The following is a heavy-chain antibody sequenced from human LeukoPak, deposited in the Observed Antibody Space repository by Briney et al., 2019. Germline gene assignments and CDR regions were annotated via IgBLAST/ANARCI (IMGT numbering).Heavy chain of an antibody. CDR3: ARDKGRGSSPPGIAAAGTRIFDY. Sequence: SETLSLTCAVYGGSFSGYYWSWIRQPPGKGLEWIGEINHSGSTNYNPSLKSRVTISVDTSKNQFSLKLSSVTAADTAVYYCARDKGRGSSPPGIAAAGTRIFDYWGQGTLVTVSS. J-gene: IGHJ4*02. D-gene: IGHD6-13*01. CDR1: GGSFSGYY. CDR2: INHSGST. V-gene: IGHV4-34*01.